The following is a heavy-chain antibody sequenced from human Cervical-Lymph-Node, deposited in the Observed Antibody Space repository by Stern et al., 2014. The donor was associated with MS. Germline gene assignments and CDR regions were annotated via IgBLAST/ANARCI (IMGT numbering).Heavy chain of an antibody. Sequence: EVQLVEPGGGLVQPGGSLRLSCAASGFTFSSYAMTWVRQAPGKGLEWVSGITGSGGSTYYTDSVKGRFTISRDNSNNTLYLQMNSLRAEDTAIYYCVKVSDSSSWKTDYWGRGTLVSVSS. D-gene: IGHD6-13*01. J-gene: IGHJ4*02. CDR2: ITGSGGST. CDR1: GFTFSSYA. V-gene: IGHV3-23*04. CDR3: VKVSDSSSWKTDY.